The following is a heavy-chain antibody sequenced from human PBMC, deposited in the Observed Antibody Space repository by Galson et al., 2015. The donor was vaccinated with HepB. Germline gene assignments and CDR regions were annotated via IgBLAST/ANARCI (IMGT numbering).Heavy chain of an antibody. Sequence: SVKVSCKASGGTFSSYAISRVRQAPGQGLEWMGRIIPILGIANYAQKFQGRVTITADKSTSTAYMELSSLRSEDTAVYYCARGMYCSSTSCYPGYFDYWGQGTLVTVSS. CDR1: GGTFSSYA. D-gene: IGHD2-2*01. CDR3: ARGMYCSSTSCYPGYFDY. CDR2: IIPILGIA. V-gene: IGHV1-69*04. J-gene: IGHJ4*02.